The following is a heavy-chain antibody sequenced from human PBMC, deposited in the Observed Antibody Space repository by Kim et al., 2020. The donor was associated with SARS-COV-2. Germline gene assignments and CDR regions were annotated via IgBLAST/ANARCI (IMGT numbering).Heavy chain of an antibody. CDR1: GFTFSNAW. Sequence: GGSLRLSCAASGFTFSNAWMSWVRQAPGKGLEWVGRIKSKTDGGTTDYAAPVKGRFTISRDDSKNTLYLQMNSLKTEDTAVYYCTTDLYYYDSSGPYGMDVWGQGTTVTVSS. V-gene: IGHV3-15*01. CDR2: IKSKTDGGTT. CDR3: TTDLYYYDSSGPYGMDV. D-gene: IGHD3-22*01. J-gene: IGHJ6*02.